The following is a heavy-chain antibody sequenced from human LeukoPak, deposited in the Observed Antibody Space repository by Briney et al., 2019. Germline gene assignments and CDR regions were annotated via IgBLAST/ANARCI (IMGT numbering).Heavy chain of an antibody. Sequence: ASVKVSCKAPGYTFTSYDINWVRQATGQGLEGMGWMNPNSGNTGYAQKFQGRVTITRNTSISTAYMELSSLRSEDTAVYYCARGIKKYSSSSTYYYYMDVWGKGTTVTVSS. J-gene: IGHJ6*03. D-gene: IGHD6-6*01. V-gene: IGHV1-8*03. CDR1: GYTFTSYD. CDR2: MNPNSGNT. CDR3: ARGIKKYSSSSTYYYYMDV.